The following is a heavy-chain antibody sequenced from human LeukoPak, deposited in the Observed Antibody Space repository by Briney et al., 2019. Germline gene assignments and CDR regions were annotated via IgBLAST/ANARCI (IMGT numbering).Heavy chain of an antibody. D-gene: IGHD3-22*01. V-gene: IGHV3-69-1*01. CDR2: ISSSSYI. Sequence: GGSLRLSCAASGFTVSSNYMSWVRQAPGKGLEWVSSISSSSYIYYADSVKGRSTISRDNAKNSLYLQMNSLRAEDTAVYYCARDRYYYDSSGYSDYWGQGTLVTVSS. J-gene: IGHJ4*02. CDR3: ARDRYYYDSSGYSDY. CDR1: GFTVSSNY.